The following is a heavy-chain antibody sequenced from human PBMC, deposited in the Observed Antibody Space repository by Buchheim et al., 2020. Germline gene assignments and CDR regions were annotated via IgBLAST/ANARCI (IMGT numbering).Heavy chain of an antibody. CDR3: ARVGGGIRVVMSRYGMDV. Sequence: EVQLVESGGGLVQPGGSLRLSCAASGFTFSSYWMHWVRQAPGKGLVWVSRINSDGSSASYADSVKGRFTISRDNAKNTLYLQMNSLRVEDTAVYYCARVGGGIRVVMSRYGMDVWGPGTT. V-gene: IGHV3-74*01. D-gene: IGHD3-3*01. CDR2: INSDGSSA. CDR1: GFTFSSYW. J-gene: IGHJ6*02.